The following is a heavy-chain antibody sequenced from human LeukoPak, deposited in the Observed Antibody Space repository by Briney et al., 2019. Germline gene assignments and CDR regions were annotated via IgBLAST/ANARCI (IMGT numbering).Heavy chain of an antibody. V-gene: IGHV4-38-2*02. Sequence: SETLSLTCTVSNYSISTDYCWGWIRQPPGKGLEWIGTMYHSGSTYYNPSLKSRVTISVDTSKNQFSLKLSSVTAAGTAVYYCARRAGDGYNFHYFDYWGQGTLVTVSS. CDR2: MYHSGST. CDR3: ARRAGDGYNFHYFDY. D-gene: IGHD5-24*01. J-gene: IGHJ4*02. CDR1: NYSISTDYC.